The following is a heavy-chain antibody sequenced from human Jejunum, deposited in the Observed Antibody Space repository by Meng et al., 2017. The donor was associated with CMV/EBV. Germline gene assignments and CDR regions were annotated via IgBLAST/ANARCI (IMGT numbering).Heavy chain of an antibody. CDR3: VRGRCTKTSCYTGALDH. CDR2: ISATEAS. CDR1: STSRSQW. Sequence: STSRSQWWSWVRKSRGKGLEWSAEISATEASNYNPALKSRVTISVDYSKSQFSLMMTPVTAADTAVYYCVRGRCTKTSCYTGALDHGGPGTLVTVSS. D-gene: IGHD2-2*02. V-gene: IGHV4-4*02. J-gene: IGHJ4*02.